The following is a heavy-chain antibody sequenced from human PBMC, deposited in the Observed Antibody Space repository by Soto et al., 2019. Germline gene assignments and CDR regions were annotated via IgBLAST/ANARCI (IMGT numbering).Heavy chain of an antibody. CDR3: AIAREDIAMSRRYYGMDV. J-gene: IGHJ6*02. Sequence: QVQLLQSGAEVKKPGSSVKVSCKASGGAFSTYAIIWVRQAPGQGLEWMGGINPIFGTASYAQQFQGRVTITADESTSTAYMELSSLRSEDTAVYYCAIAREDIAMSRRYYGMDVWGLGTTVTVSS. CDR1: GGAFSTYA. CDR2: INPIFGTA. D-gene: IGHD5-12*01. V-gene: IGHV1-69*01.